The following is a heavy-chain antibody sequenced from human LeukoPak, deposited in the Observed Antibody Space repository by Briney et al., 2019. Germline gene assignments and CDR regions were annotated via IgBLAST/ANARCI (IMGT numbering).Heavy chain of an antibody. CDR2: INPSGGSR. D-gene: IGHD5-12*01. V-gene: IGHV1-46*02. CDR1: GYTFNNHY. Sequence: ASVKVSCKASGYTFNNHYIYWVRQAPGQGLEWMGMINPSGGSRSYAQRFQGRVTMTRDASTSTVYMELSSLRSEDTAVYYCARQGGYSNAIGMGYWGQGTLVIVSS. J-gene: IGHJ4*02. CDR3: ARQGGYSNAIGMGY.